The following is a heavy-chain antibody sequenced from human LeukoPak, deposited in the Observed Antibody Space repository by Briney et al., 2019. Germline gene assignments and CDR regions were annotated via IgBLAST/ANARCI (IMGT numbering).Heavy chain of an antibody. J-gene: IGHJ6*03. V-gene: IGHV3-53*01. CDR2: IYSGGNT. Sequence: GGSLRLSCAASGFIVSSHYMSWVRQAPGKGLEWVSVIYSGGNTNYADSVKGRFTISRDNAKNSLYLQMNSLSAEDTALYHCARPSPGGGYYYMDVWGKGTTVTVSS. CDR3: ARPSPGGGYYYMDV. D-gene: IGHD3-10*01. CDR1: GFIVSSHY.